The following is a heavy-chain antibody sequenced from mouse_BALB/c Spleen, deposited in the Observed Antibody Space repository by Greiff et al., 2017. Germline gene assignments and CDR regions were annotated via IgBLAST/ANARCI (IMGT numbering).Heavy chain of an antibody. V-gene: IGHV1S81*02. CDR3: TRSYDYEGAWFAY. CDR2: INPSNGGT. Sequence: QVQLQQPGAELVKPGASVKLSCKASGYTFTSYYMYWVKQRPGQGLEWIGGINPSNGGTNFNEKFKSKATLTVDKSSSTAYMQLSSLTSEDSAVYYCTRSYDYEGAWFAYWGQGTLVTVSA. J-gene: IGHJ3*01. CDR1: GYTFTSYY. D-gene: IGHD2-4*01.